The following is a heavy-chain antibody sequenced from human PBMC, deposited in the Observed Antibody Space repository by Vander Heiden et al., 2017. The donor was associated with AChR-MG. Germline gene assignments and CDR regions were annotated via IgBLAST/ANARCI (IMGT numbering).Heavy chain of an antibody. V-gene: IGHV4-34*01. Sequence: QVQLQQWGAGLLKPSETLSLTCAVYGGSFSGYYWSWIRQPPGKGLEWIGEINHSGSTNYNPSLKSRVTISVDTSKNQFSLKLSSVTAADTAVYYCAREIFGSSGSSGGNWGQGTLVTVSS. D-gene: IGHD3-22*01. CDR2: INHSGST. CDR1: GGSFSGYY. J-gene: IGHJ4*02. CDR3: AREIFGSSGSSGGN.